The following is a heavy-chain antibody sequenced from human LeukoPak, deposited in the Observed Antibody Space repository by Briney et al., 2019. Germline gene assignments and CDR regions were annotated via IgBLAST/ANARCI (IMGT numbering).Heavy chain of an antibody. Sequence: SETLSLTCTVSGGSISSYYWSWIRQPPGKGLEWIGYIYYSGSTNYNPSLKSRVTISVDTSKNQFSLKLSSVAAGGTAVYYCARDHGIVGATIGFDYWGQGTLVTVSS. D-gene: IGHD1-26*01. V-gene: IGHV4-59*01. J-gene: IGHJ4*02. CDR1: GGSISSYY. CDR2: IYYSGST. CDR3: ARDHGIVGATIGFDY.